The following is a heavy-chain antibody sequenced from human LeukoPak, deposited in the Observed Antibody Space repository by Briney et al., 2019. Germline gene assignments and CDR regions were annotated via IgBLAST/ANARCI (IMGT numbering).Heavy chain of an antibody. V-gene: IGHV1-69*04. CDR3: ASTSPSSGIAAARDAFDI. CDR1: GGTFSSYA. Sequence: SVKVSCKSSGGTFSSYAISWVRQAPGQGLAWMGRIIPILGIANYAQKFQGRVTITADKSTSTAYMEQSSLRSEDTAVYYCASTSPSSGIAAARDAFDIGGPGTMVTVSS. CDR2: IIPILGIA. J-gene: IGHJ3*02. D-gene: IGHD6-13*01.